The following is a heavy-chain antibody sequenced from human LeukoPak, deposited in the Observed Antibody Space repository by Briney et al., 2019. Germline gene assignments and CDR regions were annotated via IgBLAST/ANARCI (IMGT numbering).Heavy chain of an antibody. V-gene: IGHV3-66*01. CDR1: GFTFSIYA. D-gene: IGHD3-10*01. CDR3: ARAFGYDGSGSEGQLDY. CDR2: IYSGGST. Sequence: PGGSLRLSCAASGFTFSIYAMSWVRQAPGKGLEWVSVIYSGGSTYYADSVKGRFTISRDNSKNTLYLQMNSLRAEDTAVYYCARAFGYDGSGSEGQLDYWGQGTLVTVSS. J-gene: IGHJ4*02.